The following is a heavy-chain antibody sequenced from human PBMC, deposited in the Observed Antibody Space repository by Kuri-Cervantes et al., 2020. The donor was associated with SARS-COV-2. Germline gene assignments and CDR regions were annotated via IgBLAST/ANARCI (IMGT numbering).Heavy chain of an antibody. J-gene: IGHJ4*02. CDR3: ASPHRTGTTVY. CDR2: IIPIFGTA. V-gene: IGHV1-69*13. D-gene: IGHD1-7*01. Sequence: SVKVSCKASGGTFSSYAISWVRQAPGQGLEWMGGIIPIFGTANYAQKFQGRVTITADGSTSTAYMELSSLRSEDTAVYYCASPHRTGTTVYWGQGTLVPVSS. CDR1: GGTFSSYA.